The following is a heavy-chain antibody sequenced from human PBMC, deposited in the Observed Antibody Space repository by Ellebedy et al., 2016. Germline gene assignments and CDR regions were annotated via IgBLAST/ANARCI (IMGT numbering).Heavy chain of an antibody. V-gene: IGHV3-21*01. D-gene: IGHD6-19*01. CDR2: ISSTGTYI. J-gene: IGHJ6*02. Sequence: GGSLRLSCAASGFTFSSFAMNWVRQVPGKGLEWVSSISSTGTYIYYAASVKGRFPISRDNAKNSLYLQMDSLRTEDTAVYYCASRAMAVAGTDPPRDYYYGMDVWGQGTTVTVSS. CDR3: ASRAMAVAGTDPPRDYYYGMDV. CDR1: GFTFSSFA.